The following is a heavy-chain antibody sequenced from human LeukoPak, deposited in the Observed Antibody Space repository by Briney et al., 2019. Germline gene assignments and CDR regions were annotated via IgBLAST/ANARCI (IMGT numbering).Heavy chain of an antibody. D-gene: IGHD3-16*01. V-gene: IGHV4-59*01. CDR2: IYYIGGP. CDR3: ARDWGAAGFGGRNWFDP. CDR1: SGSISIYC. Sequence: SETLSLTSTVPSGSISIYCWSCIRQPPGRGLDWNGYIYYIGGPNFNPSLKGRATISVDTSKNQFSLKLSSVRAADTAVYYCARDWGAAGFGGRNWFDPWGQGTLVTVSS. J-gene: IGHJ5*02.